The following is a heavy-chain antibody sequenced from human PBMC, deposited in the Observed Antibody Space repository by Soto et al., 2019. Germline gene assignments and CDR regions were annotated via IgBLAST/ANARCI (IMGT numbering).Heavy chain of an antibody. D-gene: IGHD3-10*01. V-gene: IGHV4-59*01. CDR3: AREVVRGVRNNWFDP. Sequence: SETLSLTSPVSCGSTSSYYWSWIRQPPGKGLEWIGYIYYSGSTNYNPSLKSRVTISVDTSKNQFSLKLSSVTAADTAVYYCAREVVRGVRNNWFDPWGQGTLVTV. CDR2: IYYSGST. CDR1: CGSTSSYY. J-gene: IGHJ5*02.